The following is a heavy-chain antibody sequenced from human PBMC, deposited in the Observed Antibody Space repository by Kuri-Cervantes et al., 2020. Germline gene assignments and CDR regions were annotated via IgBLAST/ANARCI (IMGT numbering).Heavy chain of an antibody. D-gene: IGHD2/OR15-2a*01. J-gene: IGHJ4*02. CDR1: GGSISSYY. V-gene: IGHV4-59*01. Sequence: LETLSLTCTVSGGSISSYYWTWIRQSPGQGLEWIGFLYYGGSTKYNPSLKSRVTISLDTSKSQFSLKLRTVTAADTAVYYCARSFYGYFDNWAQGTLVTVSS. CDR2: LYYGGST. CDR3: ARSFYGYFDN.